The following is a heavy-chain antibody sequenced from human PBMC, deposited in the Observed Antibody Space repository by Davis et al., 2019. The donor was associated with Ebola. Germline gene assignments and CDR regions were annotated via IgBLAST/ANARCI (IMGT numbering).Heavy chain of an antibody. D-gene: IGHD2-21*01. Sequence: MPGGSLRLSCTVSGGSISSHYWTWIRQPPGKGLEWIGHIHYSGSTHYNPSLKSRVTTSLDTSKNQFSLNLNSVTAADTAVYYCARGKVKYGMDVWGRGTTVTVSS. V-gene: IGHV4-59*11. CDR2: IHYSGST. CDR1: GGSISSHY. J-gene: IGHJ6*04. CDR3: ARGKVKYGMDV.